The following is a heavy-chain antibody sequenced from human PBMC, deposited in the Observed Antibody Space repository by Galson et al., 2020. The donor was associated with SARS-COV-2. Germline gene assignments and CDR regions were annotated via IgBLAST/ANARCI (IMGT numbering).Heavy chain of an antibody. CDR2: IWSDGSNK. V-gene: IGHV3-33*01. CDR3: ARSMSYYYGMDV. CDR1: ALTFSSYG. Sequence: GGSLRPSCAASALTFSSYGMHWVRQAPGNGLEWVAVIWSDGSNKYYADSVKGRFTISRDNSKNTLYLQMNSLRAEDTAVYYCARSMSYYYGMDVWGQGTTVTVSS. D-gene: IGHD2-8*01. J-gene: IGHJ6*02.